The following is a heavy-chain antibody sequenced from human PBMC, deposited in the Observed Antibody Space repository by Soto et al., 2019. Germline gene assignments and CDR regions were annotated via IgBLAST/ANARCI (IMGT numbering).Heavy chain of an antibody. CDR2: IYWDDDK. J-gene: IGHJ5*02. V-gene: IGHV2-5*02. D-gene: IGHD6-13*01. CDR3: AHITVPIAASP. CDR1: GFSLSTNGVG. Sequence: QITLKESGPTLVKPTQTLTLTCTFSGFSLSTNGVGVAWIRQPPGKALEWLALIYWDDDKRYSPSLKSRLTITKDNSKNQVVLTMTNMDPVDTATYYCAHITVPIAASPWGQGTLVTVSS.